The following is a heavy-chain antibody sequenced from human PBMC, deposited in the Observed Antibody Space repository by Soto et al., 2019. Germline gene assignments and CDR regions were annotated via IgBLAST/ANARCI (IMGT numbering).Heavy chain of an antibody. CDR1: GFTFTSSA. J-gene: IGHJ4*02. CDR2: IAVGSGYT. Sequence: SVKVSCKASGFTFTSSAFQWVRQARGQRLEWIGWIAVGSGYTNYAQRFQDRVTLTRDMSTATTYMELSRLTSEDTAIYYCAADAAAWQQMVPSDYWGQGTLVTVSS. D-gene: IGHD2-8*01. V-gene: IGHV1-58*01. CDR3: AADAAAWQQMVPSDY.